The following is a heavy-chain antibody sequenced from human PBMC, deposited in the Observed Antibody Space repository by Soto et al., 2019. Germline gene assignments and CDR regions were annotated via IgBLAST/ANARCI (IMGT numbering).Heavy chain of an antibody. J-gene: IGHJ6*02. Sequence: PSETLSLTCTVSGGSISSGGYYWSWIRQHPGKGLEWIGYIYYSGSTYYNPSLKSRVTISVDTSKNQFSLKLSSVTAADTAVYYCARVDILTAYGCMDVWGQGTTVTVSS. CDR3: ARVDILTAYGCMDV. CDR1: GGSISSGGYY. D-gene: IGHD3-9*01. V-gene: IGHV4-31*03. CDR2: IYYSGST.